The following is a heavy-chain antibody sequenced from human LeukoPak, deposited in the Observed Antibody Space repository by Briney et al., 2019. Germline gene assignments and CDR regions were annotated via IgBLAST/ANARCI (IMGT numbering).Heavy chain of an antibody. CDR3: ARQMNTVTADY. J-gene: IGHJ4*02. D-gene: IGHD4-17*01. CDR1: GGSIRSSSYY. CDR2: IYYSGST. Sequence: PSETLSLTCTVSGGSIRSSSYYWGWIRQPPGKGLEWIGSIYYSGSTYYNASLKSRGTISVDTSKNQFSLKLNSVTAAVTAVYYCARQMNTVTADYWGQGTLVTVSS. V-gene: IGHV4-39*01.